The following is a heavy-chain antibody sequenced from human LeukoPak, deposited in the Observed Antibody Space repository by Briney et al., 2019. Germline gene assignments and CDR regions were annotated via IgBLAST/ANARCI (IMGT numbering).Heavy chain of an antibody. D-gene: IGHD6-19*01. J-gene: IGHJ5*02. CDR1: GFTFNNYA. Sequence: PGGSLRLSCAASGFTFNNYAMSWVRQAPGRGLEWVSAISSGGDYTNSADSVKGRFTISRDDSRNTLCLQMNSLRAEDTAVYYCAKDRASGSGSYSYRGFDHWGQGTLVTVSS. CDR2: ISSGGDYT. V-gene: IGHV3-23*01. CDR3: AKDRASGSGSYSYRGFDH.